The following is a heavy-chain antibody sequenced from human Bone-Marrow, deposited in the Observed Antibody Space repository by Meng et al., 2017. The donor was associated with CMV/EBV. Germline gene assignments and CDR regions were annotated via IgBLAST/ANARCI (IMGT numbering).Heavy chain of an antibody. Sequence: SGPTLVKPTQTLTLTCTFSGFSLSTSGVGVGWIRQPPGKALQWLALIYWNDDKRYSPSLKSRLTITKDTSKNQVVLTMTNMDPVDTATYYCAHSLKTRRELKFDPWGQGTLVTVSS. J-gene: IGHJ5*02. CDR2: IYWNDDK. D-gene: IGHD1-7*01. V-gene: IGHV2-5*01. CDR3: AHSLKTRRELKFDP. CDR1: GFSLSTSGVG.